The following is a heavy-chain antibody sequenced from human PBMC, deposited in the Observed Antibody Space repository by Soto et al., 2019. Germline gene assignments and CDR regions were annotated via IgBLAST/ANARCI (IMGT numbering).Heavy chain of an antibody. Sequence: ASVKVSCKASGYTFTSYYMHWVRQAPGQGLEWMGIINPSGGSTSYAQKFQGRVTMTRDTSTSTVYMELSSLRSEDTAVYYRARSDSSGWYDYWGQGTLVTVSS. CDR2: INPSGGST. CDR3: ARSDSSGWYDY. J-gene: IGHJ4*02. CDR1: GYTFTSYY. D-gene: IGHD6-19*01. V-gene: IGHV1-46*01.